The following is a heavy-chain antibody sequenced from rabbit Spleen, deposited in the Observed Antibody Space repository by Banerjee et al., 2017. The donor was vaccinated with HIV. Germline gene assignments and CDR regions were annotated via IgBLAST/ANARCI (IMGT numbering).Heavy chain of an antibody. CDR1: GFSFSDRDV. D-gene: IGHD1-1*01. V-gene: IGHV1S45*01. CDR2: INTATGKA. J-gene: IGHJ6*01. Sequence: QEQLVESGGGLVTPGESLTLTCKASGFSFSDRDVMCWVRQAPGKGLEWIACINTATGKAVYASWAKGRFTISKTSSTTVTLQMTSLTAADTATYFCARDTSSSFSSYGMDLWGPGTLVTVS. CDR3: ARDTSSSFSSYGMDL.